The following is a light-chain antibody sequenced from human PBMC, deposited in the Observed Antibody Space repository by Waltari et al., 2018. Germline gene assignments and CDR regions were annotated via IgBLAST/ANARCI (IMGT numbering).Light chain of an antibody. CDR3: SSQSSNDVVL. V-gene: IGLV2-14*01. CDR2: DVS. J-gene: IGLJ2*01. CDR1: SNDVGGYS. Sequence: QSALTQPAPVSGSPGQSVTIFCAGTSNDVGGYSVSWYQEHPGQAPRVIIYDVSDRPSGVSDRFSGSKSGNTASLTISGLQAEDEADYYCSSQSSNDVVLFGGGTKLTVL.